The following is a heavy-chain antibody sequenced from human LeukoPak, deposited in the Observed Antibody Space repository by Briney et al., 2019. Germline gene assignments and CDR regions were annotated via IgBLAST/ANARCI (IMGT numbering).Heavy chain of an antibody. Sequence: PSETLSLTCTVSGGSISSGGYYWSWIRQPPGKGLEWIGYIYHSGSTYYNPSLKSRVTISVDRSKNQFSLKLSSVTAADTAVYYCASGNEYSSSSGEDYWGQGTLVTVSS. D-gene: IGHD6-6*01. CDR1: GGSISSGGYY. J-gene: IGHJ4*02. CDR2: IYHSGST. V-gene: IGHV4-30-2*01. CDR3: ASGNEYSSSSGEDY.